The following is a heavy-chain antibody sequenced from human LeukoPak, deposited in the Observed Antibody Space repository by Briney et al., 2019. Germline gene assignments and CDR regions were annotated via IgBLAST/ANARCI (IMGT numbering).Heavy chain of an antibody. CDR2: IWYDGSNK. D-gene: IGHD4/OR15-4a*01. CDR3: AKVGTMVVPGGYYFDY. V-gene: IGHV3-33*06. J-gene: IGHJ4*02. Sequence: GGSLRLSCAVSGFTFSSYGMHWVRQAPGKGLEWVAVIWYDGSNKYYADSVKGRFTISRDNSKNTLYLQMNSLRAEDTAVYYCAKVGTMVVPGGYYFDYWGQGTLVTVSS. CDR1: GFTFSSYG.